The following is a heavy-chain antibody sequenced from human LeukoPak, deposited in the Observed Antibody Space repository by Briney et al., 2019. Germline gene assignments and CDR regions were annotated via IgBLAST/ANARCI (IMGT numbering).Heavy chain of an antibody. CDR2: ISGYNGYS. Sequence: ASVKVSCKASGYIFTNYGITWVRQAPGQGLEYMGWISGYNGYSKFVQKFQDRVILTTDTFTSTAYMELRSLRSDDTAVYFCVRDWEGEWTYWGQGTLVTVSP. D-gene: IGHD3-16*01. CDR1: GYIFTNYG. J-gene: IGHJ4*02. V-gene: IGHV1-18*01. CDR3: VRDWEGEWTY.